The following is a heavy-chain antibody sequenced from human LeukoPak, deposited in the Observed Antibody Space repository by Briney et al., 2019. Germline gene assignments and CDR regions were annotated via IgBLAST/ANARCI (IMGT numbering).Heavy chain of an antibody. Sequence: SVKVSCKASGGTFSSYAISWVRQAPGQGLEWMGGIIPIFGTANYAQKFQGRVTITADKSTSTGYMELSSLRSEDTAVYYCARSYYDILTGYLSPYYFDYWGQGTLVTVSS. V-gene: IGHV1-69*06. J-gene: IGHJ4*02. D-gene: IGHD3-9*01. CDR3: ARSYYDILTGYLSPYYFDY. CDR1: GGTFSSYA. CDR2: IIPIFGTA.